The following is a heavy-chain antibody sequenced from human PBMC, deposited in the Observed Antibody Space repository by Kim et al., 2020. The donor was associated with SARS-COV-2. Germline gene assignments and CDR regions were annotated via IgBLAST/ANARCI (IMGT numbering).Heavy chain of an antibody. J-gene: IGHJ6*02. D-gene: IGHD4-17*01. CDR3: ASTGYGDPYGMDV. Sequence: YAQKFQGRVTITADESTSTAYMELSSLRSEDTAVYYCASTGYGDPYGMDVWGQGTTVTVSS. V-gene: IGHV1-69*01.